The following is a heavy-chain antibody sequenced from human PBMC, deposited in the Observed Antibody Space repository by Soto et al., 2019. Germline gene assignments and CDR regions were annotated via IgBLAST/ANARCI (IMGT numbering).Heavy chain of an antibody. CDR3: AKGWLLDY. D-gene: IGHD5-12*01. J-gene: IGHJ4*02. Sequence: PGGSLRLSCAASGFTFSNYAMTWVRQAPGKGLDWVSAISGSGGSTYYSDSVKGRFTISRDNSKNTLYLQMNSLRAEDTAVYYCAKGWLLDYWGQGTLVTVSS. V-gene: IGHV3-23*01. CDR1: GFTFSNYA. CDR2: ISGSGGST.